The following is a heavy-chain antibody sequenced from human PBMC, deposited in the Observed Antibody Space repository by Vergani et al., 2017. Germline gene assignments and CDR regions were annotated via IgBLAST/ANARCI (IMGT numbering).Heavy chain of an antibody. D-gene: IGHD2-15*01. CDR3: ARDPKSYCSGGSCFSVWGAFDI. Sequence: QVQLQESGPGLVKPPGTLSLTCAVSGDSFRSNKWWTWVCQSPGKTLEWIGEISHSGSTNYNPSLKGRVTLSLDTSKNQFSLRLSSVTAADTAVYYCARDPKSYCSGGSCFSVWGAFDIWGRGTTVTVSS. CDR2: ISHSGST. V-gene: IGHV4-4*03. CDR1: GDSFRSNKW. J-gene: IGHJ3*02.